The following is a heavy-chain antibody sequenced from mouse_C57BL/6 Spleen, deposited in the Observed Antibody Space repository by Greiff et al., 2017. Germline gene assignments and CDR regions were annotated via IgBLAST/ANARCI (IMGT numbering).Heavy chain of an antibody. CDR3: AIYDYDGGYAMDY. CDR1: GFTFTDYY. V-gene: IGHV7-3*01. D-gene: IGHD2-4*01. Sequence: EVKLVESGGGLVQPGGSLSLSCAASGFTFTDYYMSWVRQPPGKALEWLGFIRNKANGYTTEYSASVKGRFTISRYNSQSFLYLQMNALRAEDSAPCDCAIYDYDGGYAMDYWGQGTTVTVSS. J-gene: IGHJ4*01. CDR2: IRNKANGYTT.